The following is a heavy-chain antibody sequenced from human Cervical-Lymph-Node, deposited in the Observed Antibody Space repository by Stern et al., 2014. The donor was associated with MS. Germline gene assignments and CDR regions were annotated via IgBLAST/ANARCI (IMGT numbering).Heavy chain of an antibody. V-gene: IGHV1-24*01. Sequence: QVQLVQSGAEVKKPGASVKVSWKVSGCTLTELSMHWVRQAPGKGLEWMGGYDLEDGEIMYAQKFQGRVNMTADTSTDTAYMELSSLRSEDTAVYYCATGIGLGAFDYWGQGTLVTVSS. CDR1: GCTLTELS. CDR2: YDLEDGEI. J-gene: IGHJ4*02. D-gene: IGHD3-10*01. CDR3: ATGIGLGAFDY.